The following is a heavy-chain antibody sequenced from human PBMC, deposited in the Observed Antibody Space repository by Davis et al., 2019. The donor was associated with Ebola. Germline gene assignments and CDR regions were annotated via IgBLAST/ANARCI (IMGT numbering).Heavy chain of an antibody. Sequence: PGGSLRLSCAASGFTFSSNYMSWVRQAPGKGLEWVSVIYSGGSTYYADSVKGSFTISRDNSKNTLYLQMNSLRAEDTAVYYCAREGITMVRGVIITSSGWFDPWGQGTLVTVSS. CDR3: AREGITMVRGVIITSSGWFDP. D-gene: IGHD3-10*01. V-gene: IGHV3-66*01. CDR2: IYSGGST. J-gene: IGHJ5*02. CDR1: GFTFSSNY.